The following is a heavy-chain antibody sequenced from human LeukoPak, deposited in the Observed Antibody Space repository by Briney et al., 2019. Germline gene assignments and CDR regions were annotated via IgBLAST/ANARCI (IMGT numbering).Heavy chain of an antibody. J-gene: IGHJ5*02. D-gene: IGHD2-2*01. V-gene: IGHV1-69*04. CDR2: IIPIFGIA. CDR1: GGTFSSYA. CDR3: AKDPRFGIVVVPGPKYNWFDP. Sequence: SVKVSCKASGGTFSSYAISWVRQAPGQGLEWMGRIIPIFGIANYARKFQGRVTITADKSTSTAYMELSSLRAEDTAVYYCAKDPRFGIVVVPGPKYNWFDPWGQGTLVTVSS.